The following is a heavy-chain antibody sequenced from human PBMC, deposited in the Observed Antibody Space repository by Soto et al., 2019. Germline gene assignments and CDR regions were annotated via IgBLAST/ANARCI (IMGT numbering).Heavy chain of an antibody. Sequence: ASVKVSCKASEYTFTGYYLHWVRQAPGQGLEWMGWLNPNTGDTHYVQKFQGWVTMTGDTSISTAYMELSSLRSNDTALYYCARGSPAAPGSGMDIWGQGTTVTVSS. CDR3: ARGSPAAPGSGMDI. D-gene: IGHD2-2*01. CDR1: EYTFTGYY. V-gene: IGHV1-2*04. J-gene: IGHJ6*02. CDR2: LNPNTGDT.